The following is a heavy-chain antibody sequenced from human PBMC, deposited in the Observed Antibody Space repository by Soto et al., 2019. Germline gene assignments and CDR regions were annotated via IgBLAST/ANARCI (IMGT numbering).Heavy chain of an antibody. J-gene: IGHJ4*02. D-gene: IGHD6-19*01. CDR1: GYIFTSYG. CDR3: ARVPVAGTSPPPPGFEK. Sequence: ASVKVSCKASGYIFTSYGVTWVRQAPGQGLECMGWVSAYNGNTNYAEKLQGRVTMTTDTSTGTAYMELRSLRSDDTAIYYCARVPVAGTSPPPPGFEKWGQGTIVTVSS. CDR2: VSAYNGNT. V-gene: IGHV1-18*01.